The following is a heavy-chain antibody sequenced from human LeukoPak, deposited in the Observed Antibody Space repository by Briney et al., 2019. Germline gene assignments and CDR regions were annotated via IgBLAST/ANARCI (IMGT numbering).Heavy chain of an antibody. CDR1: GFTFSSYS. V-gene: IGHV3-21*04. J-gene: IGHJ4*02. CDR3: ARDPLITYSSGWQHFDY. D-gene: IGHD6-19*01. CDR2: ISSSSSYI. Sequence: GGSLRLSCAASGFTFSSYSMNWVRQAPGKGLEWVSSISSSSSYIYYADSVKGRFTISRDNAKNSLYLQMNSLRAEDTAVYYCARDPLITYSSGWQHFDYWGQGTLVTVSS.